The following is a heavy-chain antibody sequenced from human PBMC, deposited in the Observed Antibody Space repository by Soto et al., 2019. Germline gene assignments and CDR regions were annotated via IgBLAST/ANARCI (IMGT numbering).Heavy chain of an antibody. J-gene: IGHJ4*02. V-gene: IGHV3-30-3*01. Sequence: QVQLVESGGGVVQPGRSLRLSCAASGFTFSSYAMHWVRQAPGKGLEWVAVISYDGSNKYYADSVKGRFTISRDNSXXTLYLQMNTLRVEDTAVYYCARAPTTVTTSYYFDYWGQGTLVTVSS. CDR1: GFTFSSYA. CDR3: ARAPTTVTTSYYFDY. CDR2: ISYDGSNK. D-gene: IGHD4-17*01.